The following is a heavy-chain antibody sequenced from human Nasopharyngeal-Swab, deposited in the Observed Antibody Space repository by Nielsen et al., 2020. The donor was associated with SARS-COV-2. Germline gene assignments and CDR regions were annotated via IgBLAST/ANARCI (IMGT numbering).Heavy chain of an antibody. D-gene: IGHD6-19*01. V-gene: IGHV3-7*01. J-gene: IGHJ5*02. Sequence: GEALKTSCASSGFTFSSDLRSWVRQAPGKGLEWVAKIKQDGSEKYYVDSVKGRFTISRDNAKNSLYLQLNSLRAEDTAMYYCAKYTSGWGWFDPWGLGTLVTVSS. CDR2: IKQDGSEK. CDR3: AKYTSGWGWFDP. CDR1: GFTFSSDL.